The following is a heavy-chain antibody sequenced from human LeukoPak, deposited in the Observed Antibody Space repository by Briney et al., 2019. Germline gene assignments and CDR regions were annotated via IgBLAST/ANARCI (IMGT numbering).Heavy chain of an antibody. CDR1: GFTFSSYA. D-gene: IGHD3-22*01. J-gene: IGHJ4*02. Sequence: GGSLRLSCAASGFTFSSYAMSWVRQAPGKGLEWVSAISGSGGSTYYADSVKGRFTISRDNSKNTLYLQMKSLRAEDTAVYYCAGSYDSSGYYEDAYYFDYWGQGTLVTVSS. CDR2: ISGSGGST. CDR3: AGSYDSSGYYEDAYYFDY. V-gene: IGHV3-23*01.